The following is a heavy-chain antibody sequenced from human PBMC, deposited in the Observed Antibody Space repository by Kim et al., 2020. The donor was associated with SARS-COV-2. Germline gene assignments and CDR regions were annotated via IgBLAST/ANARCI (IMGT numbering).Heavy chain of an antibody. V-gene: IGHV3-23*01. CDR2: ISGNGATT. CDR3: AKDLNQWATSPFDS. CDR1: GFTFSNYA. Sequence: GGSLRLSCAASGFTFSNYAMSWVRQAPGKGLEWVSAISGNGATTYYADSMKGRLTISRDNSKNILYLQINSLRAEDTAVYYCAKDLNQWATSPFDSWGQGTLVSVSP. D-gene: IGHD1-26*01. J-gene: IGHJ4*02.